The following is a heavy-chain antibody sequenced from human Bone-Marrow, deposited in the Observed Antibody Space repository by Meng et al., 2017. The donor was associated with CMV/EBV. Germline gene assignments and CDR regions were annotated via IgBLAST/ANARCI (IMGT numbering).Heavy chain of an antibody. J-gene: IGHJ3*02. CDR2: IYSGGST. CDR1: GFTVSSNY. D-gene: IGHD2-2*01. V-gene: IGHV3-53*01. CDR3: ARPYCSSTSCPPEDDAFDI. Sequence: GESLKISCAASGFTVSSNYMSWVRQAPGKGLEWVSVIYSGGSTYYADSVKGRFTISRDNSKNTLYLQMNSLRAEDTAVYYCARPYCSSTSCPPEDDAFDIWGQGTMVTVSS.